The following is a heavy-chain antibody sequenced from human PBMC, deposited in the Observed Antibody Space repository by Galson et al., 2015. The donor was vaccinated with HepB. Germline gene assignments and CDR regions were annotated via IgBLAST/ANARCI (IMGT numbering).Heavy chain of an antibody. V-gene: IGHV1-8*01. CDR2: MNPNSGNT. CDR3: ARGSRYDFWSGYYRMWLNDY. Sequence: SVKVSCKASGYTFTSYDINWVRQATGQGLEWMGWMNPNSGNTGYAQKFQGRVTMTRNTSISTAYMELSSLRSEDTAVYYCARGSRYDFWSGYYRMWLNDYWGQGTLVTVSS. J-gene: IGHJ4*02. CDR1: GYTFTSYD. D-gene: IGHD3-3*01.